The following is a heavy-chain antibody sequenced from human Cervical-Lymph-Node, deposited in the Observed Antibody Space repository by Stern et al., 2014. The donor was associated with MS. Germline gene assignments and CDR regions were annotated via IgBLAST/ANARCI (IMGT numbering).Heavy chain of an antibody. CDR2: ILSVFGTP. D-gene: IGHD6-13*01. V-gene: IGHV1-69*01. CDR3: ALSSETSDRWYSLGYDL. Sequence: MQLVESGGEVTKPGSSVKVSCTASGGTFGKFPSSWVRQAPGQGLEWMGGILSVFGTPAYAQEFRGRVTITADVSTSTVYMELSSLRSDDTAVDYCALSSETSDRWYSLGYDLWGQGTLVTVSS. CDR1: GGTFGKFP. J-gene: IGHJ5*02.